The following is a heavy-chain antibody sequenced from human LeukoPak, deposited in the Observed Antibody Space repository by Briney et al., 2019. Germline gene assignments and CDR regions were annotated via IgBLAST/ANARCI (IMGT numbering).Heavy chain of an antibody. CDR2: INPNSGGT. D-gene: IGHD3-10*01. Sequence: ASVKVSCNASGYTFTGYYMHWVRQAPGQGLEWMGWINPNSGGTNYAQKFQGRVTMTRDTSISTAYMELSRLRSDDTAVYYCARDSMFRGYYYYYYMDVWSKGTTVTISS. J-gene: IGHJ6*03. CDR3: ARDSMFRGYYYYYYMDV. V-gene: IGHV1-2*02. CDR1: GYTFTGYY.